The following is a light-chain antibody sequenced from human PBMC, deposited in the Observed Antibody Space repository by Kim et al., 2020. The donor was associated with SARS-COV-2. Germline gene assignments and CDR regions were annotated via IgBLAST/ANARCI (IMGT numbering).Light chain of an antibody. Sequence: GQSITISCTGTSSDVGGYNYVSWYQQHPGEAPKLMIYDVSNRPSGVSSRFAGSKCGNAAFLTISGLQAEDEADYYCSSYTSSSTWVFGGGTQLTVL. CDR3: SSYTSSSTWV. J-gene: IGLJ3*02. CDR2: DVS. V-gene: IGLV2-14*03. CDR1: SSDVGGYNY.